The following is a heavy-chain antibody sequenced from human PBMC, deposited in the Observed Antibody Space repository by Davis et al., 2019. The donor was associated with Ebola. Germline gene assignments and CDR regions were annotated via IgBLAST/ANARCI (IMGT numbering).Heavy chain of an antibody. V-gene: IGHV1-18*01. Sequence: AASVTVSCKASGYTFTSHGISWVRQAHAQGLAWMGWPSAYNGNTNYAQKLQGRVTMTTDTSTSTAYMELRSLRSDDTAVYYCARDGEYCSSTSCLLYYYYYGMDVWGKGTTVTVSS. CDR3: ARDGEYCSSTSCLLYYYYYGMDV. CDR1: GYTFTSHG. CDR2: PSAYNGNT. J-gene: IGHJ6*04. D-gene: IGHD2-2*01.